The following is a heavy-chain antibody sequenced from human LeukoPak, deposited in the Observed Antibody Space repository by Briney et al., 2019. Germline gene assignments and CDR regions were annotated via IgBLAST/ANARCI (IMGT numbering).Heavy chain of an antibody. CDR2: IYPGDSDT. CDR3: ASCRYSSGRDNYYYYGMDV. Sequence: GESLKISCKGSGYSFTSYWIGWVRQMPGKGLERMGIIYPGDSDTRYSPSFQGQVTISADKSISTAYLQWSSLKASDTAMYYCASCRYSSGRDNYYYYGMDVWGQGTTVTVSS. J-gene: IGHJ6*02. V-gene: IGHV5-51*01. CDR1: GYSFTSYW. D-gene: IGHD6-19*01.